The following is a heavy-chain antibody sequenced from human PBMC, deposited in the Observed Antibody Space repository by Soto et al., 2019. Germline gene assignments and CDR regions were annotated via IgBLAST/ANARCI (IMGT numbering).Heavy chain of an antibody. CDR2: IVPMFGTT. V-gene: IGHV1-69*01. CDR3: ARDLADVHLWDAFDV. Sequence: QVQLVQSGPELKKPGSSVKVSCKAPGDTFNSYGISWVRQAPGQGLEWMGGIVPMFGTTNLALKFEDRVTITADELTTTVYMEVRGLTSEDTAVYYCARDLADVHLWDAFDVWGHGTRVTVSS. J-gene: IGHJ3*01. CDR1: GDTFNSYG. D-gene: IGHD6-13*01.